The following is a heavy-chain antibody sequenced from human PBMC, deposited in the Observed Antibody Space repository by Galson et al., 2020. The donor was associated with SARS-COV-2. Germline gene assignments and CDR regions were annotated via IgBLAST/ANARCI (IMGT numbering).Heavy chain of an antibody. CDR2: IVVGSGNT. J-gene: IGHJ6*02. CDR3: AAEQLAVAGMYYYGMDV. CDR1: GFTFTSSA. Sequence: SVKVSCKASGFTFTSSAMQWVRQARGQRLEWIGWIVVGSGNTNYAQKFQERVTITRDMSTSTAYMELSSLRSEDTAVYYCAAEQLAVAGMYYYGMDVWGQGTTVTVSS. D-gene: IGHD6-19*01. V-gene: IGHV1-58*02.